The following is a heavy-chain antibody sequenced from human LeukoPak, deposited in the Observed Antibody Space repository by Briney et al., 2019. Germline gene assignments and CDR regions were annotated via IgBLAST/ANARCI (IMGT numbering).Heavy chain of an antibody. V-gene: IGHV3-21*04. J-gene: IGHJ1*01. CDR2: ISSSSSYI. CDR3: AKDRSPSYYGDIHIFQH. CDR1: GFTFSSYS. Sequence: PGGSLRLSCAASGFTFSSYSMNWVRQAPGKGLEWVSSISSSSSYIYYADSVKGRFTISRDNAKNTLYLQMNSLRAEDTAVYYCAKDRSPSYYGDIHIFQHWGQGTLVTVSS. D-gene: IGHD1-26*01.